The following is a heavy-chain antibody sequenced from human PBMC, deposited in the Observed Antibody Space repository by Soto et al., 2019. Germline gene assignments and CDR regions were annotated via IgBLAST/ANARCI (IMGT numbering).Heavy chain of an antibody. CDR1: GYSFSDYA. J-gene: IGHJ6*02. CDR2: INAGNADS. CDR3: ARDRNPSIAAARAPGNYYYGMDV. Sequence: KVSCKASGYSFSDYAMHWVRQAPGQGLEWMAWINAGNADSKYSQNFQDRFTITRDTSASTVYMELISLRSEDTAVYYCARDRNPSIAAARAPGNYYYGMDVWGQGTTVTVSS. D-gene: IGHD6-13*01. V-gene: IGHV1-3*01.